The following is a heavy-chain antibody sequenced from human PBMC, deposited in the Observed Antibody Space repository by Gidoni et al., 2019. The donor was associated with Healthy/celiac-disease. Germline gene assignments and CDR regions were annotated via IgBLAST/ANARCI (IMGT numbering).Heavy chain of an antibody. CDR1: GFTFDDYA. Sequence: EVQLVESGGGLVQPGRSLRLYCAASGFTFDDYAMHWVRQAPGKGLEWVSGISWNSGSIGYADSVKGRFTISRDNAKNSLYLQMNSLRAEDTALYYCAKDTSSASAVTAHDAFDIWGQGTMVTVSS. CDR2: ISWNSGSI. D-gene: IGHD5-18*01. V-gene: IGHV3-9*01. CDR3: AKDTSSASAVTAHDAFDI. J-gene: IGHJ3*02.